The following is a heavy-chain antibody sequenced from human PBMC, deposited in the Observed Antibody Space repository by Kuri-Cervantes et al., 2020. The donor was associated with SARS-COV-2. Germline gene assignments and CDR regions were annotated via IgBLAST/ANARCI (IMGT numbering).Heavy chain of an antibody. CDR2: IIPIFGTA. Sequence: SVKVSCKASGGTFSSYAISWVRQAPGQGLEWMGGIIPIFGTANYAQKSQGRVTITTDESTSTAYMELSSLRSEDTAVYYCASGYSSGSHYYYYYMDVWGKGTTVTVSS. CDR3: ASGYSSGSHYYYYYMDV. CDR1: GGTFSSYA. D-gene: IGHD6-19*01. V-gene: IGHV1-69*05. J-gene: IGHJ6*03.